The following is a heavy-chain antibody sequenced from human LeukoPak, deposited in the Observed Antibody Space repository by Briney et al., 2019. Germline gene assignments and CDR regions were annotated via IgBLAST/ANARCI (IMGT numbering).Heavy chain of an antibody. V-gene: IGHV4-59*08. J-gene: IGHJ5*02. CDR3: ARHGAAANWFDP. Sequence: KPSETLSLTCTVSGGSISSYYWSWIRQPPGKGLEWIGYIYYSGSTNYNPSLKSRVTISVDTSENQFSLSLSPVTAADTAVYYCARHGAAANWFDPWGQGTLVTVSS. CDR2: IYYSGST. D-gene: IGHD6-13*01. CDR1: GGSISSYY.